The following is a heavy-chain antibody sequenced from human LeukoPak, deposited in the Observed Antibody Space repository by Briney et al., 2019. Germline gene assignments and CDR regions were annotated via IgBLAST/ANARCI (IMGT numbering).Heavy chain of an antibody. V-gene: IGHV3-74*01. CDR3: ARVSPGIAAAGPFDY. J-gene: IGHJ4*02. CDR2: INTDGSST. CDR1: GFTFSSYW. D-gene: IGHD6-13*01. Sequence: PGGSLRLSCAASGFTFSSYWMHWVRQAPGKGLVWVSRINTDGSSTSYADSVKGRFTISRDNAKNTLYLQMNSLRAEDTAVYYCARVSPGIAAAGPFDYWGQGTLVTVSS.